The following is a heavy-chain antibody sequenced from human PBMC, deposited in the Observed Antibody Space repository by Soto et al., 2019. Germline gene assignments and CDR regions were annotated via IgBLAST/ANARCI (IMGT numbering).Heavy chain of an antibody. Sequence: EVHLLESGGGLIQPGGSLRLSCAASGFTFTSYTMTWVRQAPGKGLEWVSSISERGGSTHYADSVGGRFTIPRDNSKNTVYLQMTSLRTEDTAVYYCAKVHGDAGWGQGTLVIVSS. V-gene: IGHV3-23*01. J-gene: IGHJ4*02. D-gene: IGHD4-17*01. CDR3: AKVHGDAG. CDR2: ISERGGST. CDR1: GFTFTSYT.